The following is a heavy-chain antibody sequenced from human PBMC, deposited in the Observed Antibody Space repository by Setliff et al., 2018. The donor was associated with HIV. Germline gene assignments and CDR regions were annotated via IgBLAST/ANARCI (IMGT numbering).Heavy chain of an antibody. CDR3: ARETRSFGGIDP. CDR1: GGSISSYF. Sequence: SETLSLTCTVSGGSISSYFWSWIRQPPGKRLEWIGHVYNSGTTDYNPSLKSRVTISVDTSKNQFSLKVRSVTAADTAMYYCARETRSFGGIDPWGQGTLVTVSS. D-gene: IGHD2-15*01. CDR2: VYNSGTT. J-gene: IGHJ5*02. V-gene: IGHV4-4*08.